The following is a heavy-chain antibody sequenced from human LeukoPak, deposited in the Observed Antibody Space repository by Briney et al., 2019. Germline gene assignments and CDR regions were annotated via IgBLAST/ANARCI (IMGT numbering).Heavy chain of an antibody. J-gene: IGHJ4*02. Sequence: GGSLRLSCAASGFAFSRYGMHWVRQAPGKGLEGVALISHDGTNKNHADSVKGRFAISRDNSNNTLYLQMSSLRAEDTAVYYCARGPGALDYWGQGTLVTASS. CDR2: ISHDGTNK. CDR3: ARGPGALDY. CDR1: GFAFSRYG. D-gene: IGHD2-2*01. V-gene: IGHV3-30*03.